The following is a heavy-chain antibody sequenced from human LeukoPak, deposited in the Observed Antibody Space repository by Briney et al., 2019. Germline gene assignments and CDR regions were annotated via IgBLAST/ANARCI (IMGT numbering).Heavy chain of an antibody. V-gene: IGHV4-59*01. D-gene: IGHD2-2*02. CDR1: GGSISSYY. CDR2: IYYSGST. J-gene: IGHJ4*02. CDR3: ARGRRKYCSSTSCYSDIDY. Sequence: SETLSLTCTVSGGSISSYYWSWIRQPPGKGLEWIGYIYYSGSTNYNPSLKSRVTISVDTSKNQFSLKLGSVTAADTAVYYCARGRRKYCSSTSCYSDIDYWGQGTLVTVSS.